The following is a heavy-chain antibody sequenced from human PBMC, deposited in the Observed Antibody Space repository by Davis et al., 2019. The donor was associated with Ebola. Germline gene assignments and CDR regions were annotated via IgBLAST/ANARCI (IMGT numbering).Heavy chain of an antibody. J-gene: IGHJ4*02. D-gene: IGHD1-1*01. CDR3: ARGLYPWELDY. CDR2: IYHSGST. V-gene: IGHV4-39*07. CDR1: GASITSGYFS. Sequence: SETLSLTCNVSGASITSGYFSWSWVRQPPGKGLEWIGSIYHSGSTYYNPSLKSRVTISIDTSKDQFSLKLSSVTAADTAVYYCARGLYPWELDYWGQGTLVTVSS.